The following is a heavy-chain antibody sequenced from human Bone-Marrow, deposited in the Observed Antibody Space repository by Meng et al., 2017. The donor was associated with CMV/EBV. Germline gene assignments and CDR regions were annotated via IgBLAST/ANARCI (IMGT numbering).Heavy chain of an antibody. V-gene: IGHV4-34*01. Sequence: SETLSLTCAVYDGSFSGYYWSWIRQPPGKGLEWIGEINHSGSTNYNPSLKSRVTISVDTSKNQFSLKLSSVTAADTAVYYCAMLEYSSSFYYYGMDVWGQGTTVTVSS. CDR3: AMLEYSSSFYYYGMDV. D-gene: IGHD6-6*01. CDR2: INHSGST. J-gene: IGHJ6*02. CDR1: DGSFSGYY.